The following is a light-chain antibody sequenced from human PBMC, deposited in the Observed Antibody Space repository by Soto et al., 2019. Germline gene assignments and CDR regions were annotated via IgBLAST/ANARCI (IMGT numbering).Light chain of an antibody. J-gene: IGKJ5*01. CDR1: QVMSSW. V-gene: IGKV1D-12*01. CDR3: QQTDTLPST. Sequence: DIQMTQSPSSVSAAVGERVTITCRASQVMSSWLAWYQQKPGKAPKLLIFAASTLQSGVPSRFSGSRSRTDFTLTITSLQPEDIGTYYCQQTDTLPSTFGQGTRLEIK. CDR2: AAS.